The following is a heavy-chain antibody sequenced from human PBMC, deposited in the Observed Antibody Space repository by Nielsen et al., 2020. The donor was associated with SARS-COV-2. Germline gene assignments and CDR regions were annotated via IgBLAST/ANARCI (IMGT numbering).Heavy chain of an antibody. V-gene: IGHV3-30*04. CDR2: ISYDGSNK. CDR1: GFTFSSYA. D-gene: IGHD3-10*01. Sequence: GESLKISCAASGFTFSSYAMHWVRQAPGKGLEWVAVISYDGSNKYYADSVKGRFTISRDNSKNTLYLQMNSLRAEDTAVYYCARGGAGEFYFDYWGQGTLVTVSS. CDR3: ARGGAGEFYFDY. J-gene: IGHJ4*02.